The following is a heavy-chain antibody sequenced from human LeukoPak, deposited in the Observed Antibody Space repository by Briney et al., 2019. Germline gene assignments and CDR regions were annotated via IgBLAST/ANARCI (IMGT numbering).Heavy chain of an antibody. CDR3: AKGPTYYDILTGYYYYGMDV. CDR2: ISGSGGST. CDR1: GLTFSSYA. V-gene: IGHV3-23*01. Sequence: GGSLRLSCAASGLTFSSYAMSWVRQAPGKGLEWVSAISGSGGSTYYADSVKGRFTISRDNSKNTLYLQMNSLRAEDTAVYYCAKGPTYYDILTGYYYYGMDVWGQGTTVTVSS. J-gene: IGHJ6*02. D-gene: IGHD3-9*01.